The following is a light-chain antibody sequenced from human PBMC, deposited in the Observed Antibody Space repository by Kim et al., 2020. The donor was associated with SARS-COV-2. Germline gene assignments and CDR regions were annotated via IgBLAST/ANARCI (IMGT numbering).Light chain of an antibody. V-gene: IGKV4-1*01. Sequence: APLSCSSSQRVLYSCNNNIYLAWYQQKPGQPPQLLIYWASTRESGVPDRFSGSGSGTDFTLTISSLQAQDVAVYYCQQYYNAPYTFGQGTKLEIK. CDR3: QQYYNAPYT. CDR2: WAS. CDR1: QRVLYSCNNNIY. J-gene: IGKJ2*01.